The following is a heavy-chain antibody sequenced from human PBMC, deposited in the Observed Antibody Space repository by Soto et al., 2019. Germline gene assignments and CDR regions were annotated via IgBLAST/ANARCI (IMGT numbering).Heavy chain of an antibody. CDR1: GYTFTSYG. CDR2: ISAYSGNT. CDR3: ARGEMLFAS. Sequence: QVQLVQSGAEVKKPGASVKVPCKASGYTFTSYGISWVRQAPGQGLDWLGWISAYSGNTKYAQKFQGRVTMTTDISTSTAYMALSSLTTDDTAAYYRARGEMLFASWGQGTPVTVSS. J-gene: IGHJ5*02. V-gene: IGHV1-18*01. D-gene: IGHD1-26*01.